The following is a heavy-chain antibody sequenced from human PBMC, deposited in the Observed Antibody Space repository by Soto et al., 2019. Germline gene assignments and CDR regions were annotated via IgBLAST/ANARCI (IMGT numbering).Heavy chain of an antibody. D-gene: IGHD6-6*01. CDR3: ARVSSIAARLRFDP. CDR1: GGSFSGYY. CDR2: INHSGST. V-gene: IGHV4-34*01. Sequence: PSETLSLTCAVYGGSFSGYYWSWIRQPPGKGLEWIGEINHSGSTNYNPSLKSRVTISVDTSKNQFSLKLSSVTAADTAVYYCARVSSIAARLRFDPWGQGTLVTVSS. J-gene: IGHJ5*02.